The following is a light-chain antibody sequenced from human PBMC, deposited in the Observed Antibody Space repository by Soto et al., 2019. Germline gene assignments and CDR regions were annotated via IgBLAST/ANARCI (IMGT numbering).Light chain of an antibody. CDR1: QSVSNN. J-gene: IGKJ5*01. CDR3: KQYKEWPPFT. V-gene: IGKV3-15*01. Sequence: EIVMTQSPATLSVSPGETATLSCRASQSVSNNVAWYQQKPGQAPRILILGASTRATGIPARFSGSGSGTEFTLSISSLQSEDFAVYYCKQYKEWPPFTFGQGTRLEIK. CDR2: GAS.